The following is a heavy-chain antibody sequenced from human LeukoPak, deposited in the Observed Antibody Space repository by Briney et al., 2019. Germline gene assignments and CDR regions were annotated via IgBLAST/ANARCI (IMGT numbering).Heavy chain of an antibody. J-gene: IGHJ4*02. CDR1: GFTFSNYW. V-gene: IGHV3-74*01. CDR2: INSDGSST. D-gene: IGHD1-7*01. Sequence: GGSLRLSCAASGFTFSNYWMHWVRQAPGEGLLWVSRINSDGSSTSYADSVKGRFAISRDNAKNTLYLQMNSLRAEDTAVYYCARGGNYPFDYWGQGTLVTVSS. CDR3: ARGGNYPFDY.